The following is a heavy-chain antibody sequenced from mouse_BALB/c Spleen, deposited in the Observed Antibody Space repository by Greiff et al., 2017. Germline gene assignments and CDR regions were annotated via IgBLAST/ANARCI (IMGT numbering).Heavy chain of an antibody. J-gene: IGHJ2*01. CDR2: IDPENGDT. CDR3: NAIAYYGNDY. V-gene: IGHV14-4*02. CDR1: GFNIKDYY. Sequence: EVQLQQSGAELVRSGASVKLSCTASGFNIKDYYMHWVKQRPEQGLEWIGWIDPENGDTEYAPKFQGKATMTADTSSNTAYLQLSSLTSEDTAVYYCNAIAYYGNDYWGQGTTLTVSS. D-gene: IGHD2-10*01.